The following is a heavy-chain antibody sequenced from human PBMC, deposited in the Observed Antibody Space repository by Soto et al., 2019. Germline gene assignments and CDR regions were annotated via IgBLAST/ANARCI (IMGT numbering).Heavy chain of an antibody. CDR2: ISYDGSNK. J-gene: IGHJ4*02. D-gene: IGHD3-22*01. V-gene: IGHV3-30*18. CDR3: AKGTYYYDSSGYNFWEFDY. CDR1: GFTFSSYG. Sequence: PGGSLRLSCAASGFTFSSYGMHWVRQAPGKGLEWVAVISYDGSNKYYADSVKGRFTISRDNSKNTLYLQMNSLRAEDAAVYYCAKGTYYYDSSGYNFWEFDYWGQGTLVTVSS.